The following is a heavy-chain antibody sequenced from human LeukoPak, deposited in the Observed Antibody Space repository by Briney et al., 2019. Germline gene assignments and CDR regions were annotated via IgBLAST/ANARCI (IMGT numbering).Heavy chain of an antibody. CDR2: IYSSGRT. CDR3: GRAPGGWGGTWAFDY. CDR1: GGSISNSF. Sequence: SETLSLTCTVSGGSISNSFWSWIRQPAGKGLEWIGRIYSSGRTNYKPSLKSRVTMSVDTSRNQFSLRLTSVTAADTAVYYCGRAPGGWGGTWAFDYWGQGSLVAVSS. V-gene: IGHV4-4*07. J-gene: IGHJ4*02. D-gene: IGHD1-1*01.